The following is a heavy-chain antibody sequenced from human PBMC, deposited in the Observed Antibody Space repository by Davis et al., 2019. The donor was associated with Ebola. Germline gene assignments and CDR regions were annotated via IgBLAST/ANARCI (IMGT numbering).Heavy chain of an antibody. V-gene: IGHV3-21*01. CDR3: ARDDA. J-gene: IGHJ5*02. Sequence: GGSLRLSCTASGFTFGDYAMSWVRQAPGKGLEWVSSISSSSSYIYYADSVKGRFTISRDNAKNSLYLQMNSLRAEDTAVYYCARDDAWGQGTLVTVSS. CDR1: GFTFGDYA. CDR2: ISSSSSYI.